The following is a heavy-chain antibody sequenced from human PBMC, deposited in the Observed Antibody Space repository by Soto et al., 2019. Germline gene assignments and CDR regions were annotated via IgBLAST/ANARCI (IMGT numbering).Heavy chain of an antibody. J-gene: IGHJ4*02. Sequence: EVQMVQSGGDLVKPGGSLRLSCVTSGFMFSSAWMNWVRQAPGKGLEWVARIKSKGDGETRDYAAPVKGTFTISRDDSKKTVYLQMNSLRAEDTAVYYCVEGWNDFWGQGTLVTVSS. V-gene: IGHV3-15*01. CDR1: GFMFSSAW. CDR3: VEGWNDF. CDR2: IKSKGDGETR. D-gene: IGHD1-1*01.